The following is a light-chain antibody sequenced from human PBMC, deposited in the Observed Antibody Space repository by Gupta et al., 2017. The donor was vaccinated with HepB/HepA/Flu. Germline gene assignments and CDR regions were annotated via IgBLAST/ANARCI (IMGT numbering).Light chain of an antibody. CDR2: GAS. V-gene: IGKV3-15*01. CDR3: QQYNNWPPT. Sequence: EIVMTLSPATLSVSPGERTTRTCRASQSVSSNLAWYQQKPGQAPKLLIYGASTRATGIPARFSGSGSGTEFTLTISSLQSEDFAVYYCQQYNNWPPTFGQGTKVEIK. J-gene: IGKJ1*01. CDR1: QSVSSN.